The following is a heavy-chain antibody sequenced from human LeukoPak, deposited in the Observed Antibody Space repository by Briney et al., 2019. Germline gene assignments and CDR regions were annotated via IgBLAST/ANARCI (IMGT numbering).Heavy chain of an antibody. V-gene: IGHV4-38-2*01. Sequence: SETLSLTCAVSGYSISSGYYWGWIRQSPGKGLEWIGRIYHRGTTYYNSSLKRRVTISVDTSKNQFSLKLRSVTAADTAVYYCARISMFYYESSGYYCDYWGQGTLVTVSS. CDR3: ARISMFYYESSGYYCDY. J-gene: IGHJ4*02. D-gene: IGHD3-22*01. CDR1: GYSISSGYY. CDR2: IYHRGTT.